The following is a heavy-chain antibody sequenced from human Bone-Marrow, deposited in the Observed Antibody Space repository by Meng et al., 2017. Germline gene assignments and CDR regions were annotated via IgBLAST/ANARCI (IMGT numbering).Heavy chain of an antibody. J-gene: IGHJ4*02. V-gene: IGHV4-4*02. CDR1: GGSISSPNW. CDR2: INHSGST. Sequence: QGQRQESGPGLVKPSGTLSLPCAVSGGSISSPNWWSWVRQPPGKGLEWIGEINHSGSTNYNPSLKSRVTISVDTSKNQFSLKLSSVTAADTAVYYCARGGVRGGIDYWGQGTLVTVSS. CDR3: ARGGVRGGIDY. D-gene: IGHD3-10*01.